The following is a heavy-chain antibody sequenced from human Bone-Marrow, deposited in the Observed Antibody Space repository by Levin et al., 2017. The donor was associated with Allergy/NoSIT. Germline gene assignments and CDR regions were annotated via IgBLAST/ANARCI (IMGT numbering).Heavy chain of an antibody. CDR2: VFYTGST. CDR1: GGSVSSNSHY. CDR3: ARRAGPFYFDS. J-gene: IGHJ4*02. Sequence: SETLSLTCRVSGGSVSSNSHYWSWIRQPPGKGLECIGDVFYTGSTNYKPSLESRVTISVDRSKNQFSLTLRSVTAADTAVYYCARRAGPFYFDSWGQGALVTVS. V-gene: IGHV4-61*01.